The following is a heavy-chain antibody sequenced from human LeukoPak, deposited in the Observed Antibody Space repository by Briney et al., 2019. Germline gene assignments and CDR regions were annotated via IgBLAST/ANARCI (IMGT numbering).Heavy chain of an antibody. CDR1: GFTFSSYS. CDR2: ISSSSSYI. V-gene: IGHV3-21*01. CDR3: ARESEDDAFDI. J-gene: IGHJ3*02. Sequence: GGSLRLSCAASGFTFSSYSMNWVRQAPGKGLEWVSSISSSSSYIYYADSVKGRFTISRDNAKNSLYLQMNSLRAGDTAVYYCARESEDDAFDIWGQGTMVTVSS.